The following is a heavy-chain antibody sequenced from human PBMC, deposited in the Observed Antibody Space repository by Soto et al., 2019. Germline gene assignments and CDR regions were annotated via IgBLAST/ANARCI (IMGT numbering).Heavy chain of an antibody. J-gene: IGHJ6*02. Sequence: SVKVSCKASGYTFTSYDISWVRQAPGQGLEWMGRIIPILGIANYAQKFQGRVTITADKSTSTAYMELSSLRSEDTAVYYCARYIPGVRYYGMDVWGQGTTVTVSS. D-gene: IGHD2-2*01. V-gene: IGHV1-69*04. CDR3: ARYIPGVRYYGMDV. CDR2: IIPILGIA. CDR1: GYTFTSYD.